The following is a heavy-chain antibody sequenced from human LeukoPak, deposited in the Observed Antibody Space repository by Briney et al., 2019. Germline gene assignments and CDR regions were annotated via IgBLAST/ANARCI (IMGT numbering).Heavy chain of an antibody. CDR1: GGSISSYY. CDR2: IYYSGST. D-gene: IGHD3-22*01. Sequence: PSETLSLTCTVSGGSISSYYWSWIRQPPGKGLEWIGYIYYSGSTNYNPSLKSRVTISVDTSKNQFSLKLSSVTAADTAVYYCVRIFSGYYYALDYWGQGTLVTVSS. CDR3: VRIFSGYYYALDY. J-gene: IGHJ4*02. V-gene: IGHV4-59*01.